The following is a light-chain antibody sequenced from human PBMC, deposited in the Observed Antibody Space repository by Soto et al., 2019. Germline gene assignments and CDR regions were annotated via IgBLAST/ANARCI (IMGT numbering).Light chain of an antibody. Sequence: QAVVTQPASVSGSPGQSLTISCTGTSSDVGGYNYVSWYQHHPGKAPKLMIYDVNNRPSGVSNRFFGSKSGNTASLTISGLQAEDEADYYCSSYSSSSLYVFGTATKLTVL. V-gene: IGLV2-14*03. CDR3: SSYSSSSLYV. CDR1: SSDVGGYNY. J-gene: IGLJ1*01. CDR2: DVN.